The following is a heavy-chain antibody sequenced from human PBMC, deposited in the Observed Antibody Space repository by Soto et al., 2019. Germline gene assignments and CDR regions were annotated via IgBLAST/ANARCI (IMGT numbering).Heavy chain of an antibody. D-gene: IGHD2-15*01. J-gene: IGHJ5*02. V-gene: IGHV4-59*01. CDR2: IYYSGST. CDR1: GGSISSYY. Sequence: PSETLSLTCTVSGGSISSYYWSWIRQPPGKGLEWIGYIYYSGSTNYNPSLKSRVTISVDTSKNQFSLKLSSVTAADTAVYYCARVRGYSVVVAAENWLDPWGQGTLVTVSS. CDR3: ARVRGYSVVVAAENWLDP.